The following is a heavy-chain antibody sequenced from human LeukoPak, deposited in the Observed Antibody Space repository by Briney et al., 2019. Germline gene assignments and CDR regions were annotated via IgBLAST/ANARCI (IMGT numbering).Heavy chain of an antibody. V-gene: IGHV1-24*01. D-gene: IGHD3-22*01. CDR1: GYTFTGYY. Sequence: ASVKVSCKASGYTFTGYYMHWVRQAPGKGLEWMGGFDPEDGETIYAQKFQGRVTMTEDTSTDTAYMELSSLRSEDTAVYYCATNHYDWNAFDIWGQGTMVTVSS. CDR2: FDPEDGET. CDR3: ATNHYDWNAFDI. J-gene: IGHJ3*02.